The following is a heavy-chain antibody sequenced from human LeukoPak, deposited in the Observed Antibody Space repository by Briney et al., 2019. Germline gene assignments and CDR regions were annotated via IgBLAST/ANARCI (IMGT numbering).Heavy chain of an antibody. CDR1: XGSISSYY. CDR2: IYTSGST. V-gene: IGHV4-4*07. D-gene: IGHD2-15*01. Sequence: SETLXXXXXXXXGSISSYYXSWLRQPAGKGLEWIGRIYTSGSTNYNPSLKSRGTMSVEKSKNQCSLKLSSVTAADTAVYYCARVGKGSGNFDYWGQGTLVTVSS. J-gene: IGHJ4*02. CDR3: ARVGKGSGNFDY.